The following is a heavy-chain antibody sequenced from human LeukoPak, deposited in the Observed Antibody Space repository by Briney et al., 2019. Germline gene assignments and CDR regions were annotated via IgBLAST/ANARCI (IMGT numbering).Heavy chain of an antibody. Sequence: SETLSLTCTVSGGPISSYYWGWIRQPPGKGLEWVASIYFSGSTYYNPSLKSRVTISVDASKNQFSLKLSSVTAADTAIYYCARSMSSSWYCFDPWGQGTLVTVSS. D-gene: IGHD6-19*01. CDR3: ARSMSSSWYCFDP. J-gene: IGHJ5*02. CDR1: GGPISSYY. V-gene: IGHV4-39*01. CDR2: IYFSGST.